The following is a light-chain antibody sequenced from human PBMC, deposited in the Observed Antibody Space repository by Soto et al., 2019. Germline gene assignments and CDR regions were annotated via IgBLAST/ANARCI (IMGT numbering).Light chain of an antibody. CDR2: WAS. CDR1: QSVLYSSNNKNY. J-gene: IGKJ4*01. V-gene: IGKV4-1*01. CDR3: QQYYSTPLT. Sequence: DIVMTQSPDSLAVSLGERATINCKSSQSVLYSSNNKNYLAWYQQKPGQPPKLLIYWASTRKSGVPDRFSGSGSGKDFTITISSLQAEDVAVYSCQQYYSTPLTFGGGTKVEIK.